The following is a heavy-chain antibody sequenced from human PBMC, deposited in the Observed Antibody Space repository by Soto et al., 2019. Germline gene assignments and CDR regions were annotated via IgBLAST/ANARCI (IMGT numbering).Heavy chain of an antibody. D-gene: IGHD2-2*01. V-gene: IGHV1-18*01. CDR1: GYTFTSYG. Sequence: ASVKVSCKASGYTFTSYGISWVRQAPGQGLEWIGWISAYNGNTNYAQKLQGRVTMTTDTSTSTAYMELRSLRSDDTAVYYCASDMVPVVNYYSGMDVWGQGTTVTVYS. J-gene: IGHJ6*02. CDR3: ASDMVPVVNYYSGMDV. CDR2: ISAYNGNT.